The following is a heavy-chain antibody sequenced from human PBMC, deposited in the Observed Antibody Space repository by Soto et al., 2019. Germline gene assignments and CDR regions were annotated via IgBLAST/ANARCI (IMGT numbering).Heavy chain of an antibody. CDR3: ARHNRLAAAQKSFDY. CDR2: INHSGST. J-gene: IGHJ4*02. V-gene: IGHV4-34*01. D-gene: IGHD6-13*01. CDR1: GGSFSGYY. Sequence: SETLSLTCAVYGGSFSGYYWSWIRQPPGKGLEWIGEINHSGSTNYNPSLKSRVTISVDTSKNQFSLNLSSVTAADTAVYYCARHNRLAAAQKSFDYWGQGTLVTVSS.